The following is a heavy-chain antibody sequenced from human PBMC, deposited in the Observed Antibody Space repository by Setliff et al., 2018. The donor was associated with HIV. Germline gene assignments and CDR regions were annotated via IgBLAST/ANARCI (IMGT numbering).Heavy chain of an antibody. Sequence: ASVKVSCKASGHTFNNYDIHWVRRATGQGLEWMGWMNPNTGVAGYALKFHGRVTMTRDTSISTVYMELSSLTSEDTAVYWCASGKGVGGVIITGGLDVWGKGTTGTVS. D-gene: IGHD3-10*01. V-gene: IGHV1-8*01. CDR1: GHTFNNYD. CDR2: MNPNTGVA. CDR3: ASGKGVGGVIITGGLDV. J-gene: IGHJ6*03.